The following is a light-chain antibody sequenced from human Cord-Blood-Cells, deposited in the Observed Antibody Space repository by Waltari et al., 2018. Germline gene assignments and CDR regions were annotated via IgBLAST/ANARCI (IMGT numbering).Light chain of an antibody. V-gene: IGLV2-23*03. CDR3: CSYAGSSTFE. CDR1: SSDVGSYNL. J-gene: IGLJ2*01. Sequence: QSALTQPASVSGSPGQSITISCTGTSSDVGSYNLVSWYQQHPGKAPKHMIYEGSKRPSGVSNRFSGSKSGNTASLTISGLQAEDEADYYCCSYAGSSTFEFGGGTKLTVL. CDR2: EGS.